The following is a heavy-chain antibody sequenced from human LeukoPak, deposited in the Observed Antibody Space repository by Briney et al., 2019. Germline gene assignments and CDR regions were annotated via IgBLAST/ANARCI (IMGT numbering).Heavy chain of an antibody. CDR3: ARTYDDFWSGYHKFDY. CDR1: GYTFTRNA. CDR2: INPNTGNP. Sequence: GASVKLSRKASGYTFTRNALNWVRQAPGQGLDWMGWINPNTGNPTYAQGFTGRCVFSLDTAVSTAYLRITSLKAEDTDVYYCARTYDDFWSGYHKFDYWGQGTLVTVSS. J-gene: IGHJ4*02. V-gene: IGHV7-4-1*02. D-gene: IGHD3-3*01.